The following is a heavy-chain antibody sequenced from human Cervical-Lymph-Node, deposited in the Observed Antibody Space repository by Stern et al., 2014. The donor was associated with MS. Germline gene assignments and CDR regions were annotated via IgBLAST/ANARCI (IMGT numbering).Heavy chain of an antibody. J-gene: IGHJ5*02. V-gene: IGHV1-69*01. Sequence: QVQLVQSGSEVKKPGSSVRVSCKASGATFNSIAFGWVRQAPGQGLEWLGGIIPILKTAKYAQNFEGRVTITADASTTTVYMDLSSLKSEDTAVYHCARWRIVGGAGSYLDPWGQGTLVIVSS. CDR3: ARWRIVGGAGSYLDP. CDR2: IIPILKTA. D-gene: IGHD1-26*01. CDR1: GATFNSIA.